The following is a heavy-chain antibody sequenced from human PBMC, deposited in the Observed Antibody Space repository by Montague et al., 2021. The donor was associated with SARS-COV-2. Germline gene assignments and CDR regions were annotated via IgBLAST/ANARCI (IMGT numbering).Heavy chain of an antibody. V-gene: IGHV4-39*01. Sequence: SETLSLTCTVSGASISSSNYHWGWIRQPPGKGLEWIATIHYSGSTXYNPSVKSRLTISVDTSKNQFSLRLSSVTAADTAVYYCARGDFGVVIIPYYYYYMDVWGKGTTVTVSS. CDR1: GASISSSNYH. J-gene: IGHJ6*03. D-gene: IGHD3-3*01. CDR2: IHYSGST. CDR3: ARGDFGVVIIPYYYYYMDV.